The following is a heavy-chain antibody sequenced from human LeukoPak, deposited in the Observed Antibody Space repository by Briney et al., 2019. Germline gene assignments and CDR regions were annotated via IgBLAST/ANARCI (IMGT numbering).Heavy chain of an antibody. V-gene: IGHV1-3*01. J-gene: IGHJ4*02. D-gene: IGHD3-3*01. CDR3: AANDFWSGFRFDY. CDR1: GYTFTSYA. CDR2: INAGNGNT. Sequence: RASVKVSCKASGYTFTSYAMHWVRQAPGQRLEWMGWINAGNGNTKYSQKFQGRVTITRDTSASTAYMELSSLRSEDTAVYYRAANDFWSGFRFDYWGQGTLVTVSS.